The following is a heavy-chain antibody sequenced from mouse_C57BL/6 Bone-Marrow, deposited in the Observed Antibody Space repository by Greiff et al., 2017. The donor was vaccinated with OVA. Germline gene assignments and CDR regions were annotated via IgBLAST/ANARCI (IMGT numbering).Heavy chain of an antibody. CDR3: ARVTKAWFAY. D-gene: IGHD2-12*01. CDR1: GFTFSDYG. CDR2: ISSGSSTI. Sequence: EVKVVESGGGLVKPGGSLKLSCAASGFTFSDYGMHWVRQAPEKGLEWVAYISSGSSTIYYADTVKGRFTISRDNAKNTLFLQMTSLRAEDTAMYYCARVTKAWFAYWGQGTLVTVSA. J-gene: IGHJ3*01. V-gene: IGHV5-17*01.